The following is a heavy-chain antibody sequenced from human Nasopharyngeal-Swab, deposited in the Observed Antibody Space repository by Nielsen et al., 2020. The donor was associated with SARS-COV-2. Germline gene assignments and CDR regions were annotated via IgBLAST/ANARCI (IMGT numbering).Heavy chain of an antibody. J-gene: IGHJ4*02. Sequence: ASVKVSCKASGYTFSGYYMHWVRQAPGQGLEWMGRINPNSGGTNYAQQFQGRVTMTRDTSISTVYMELSSLGYDDTAMYYCARDLGYCSGGSCSIDYWGQGTLVTVSS. D-gene: IGHD2-15*01. V-gene: IGHV1-2*06. CDR3: ARDLGYCSGGSCSIDY. CDR1: GYTFSGYY. CDR2: INPNSGGT.